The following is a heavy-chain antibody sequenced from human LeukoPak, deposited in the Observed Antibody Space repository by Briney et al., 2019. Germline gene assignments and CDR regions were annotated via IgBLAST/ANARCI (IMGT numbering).Heavy chain of an antibody. D-gene: IGHD3-10*01. CDR3: AKDPGPITMVRVTYNWFDP. V-gene: IGHV3-74*01. CDR1: GFTFSSYW. CDR2: INSDGSTT. Sequence: GGSLRLSCAASGFTFSSYWMHWVRQAPGKGLVWVSRINSDGSTTNYADSVKGRFTISRDNSKNTLYLQMNSLRAEDTAVYYCAKDPGPITMVRVTYNWFDPWGQGTLVTVSS. J-gene: IGHJ5*02.